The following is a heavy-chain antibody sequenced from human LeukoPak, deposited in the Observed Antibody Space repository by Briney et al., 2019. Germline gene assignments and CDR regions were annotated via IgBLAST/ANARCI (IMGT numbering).Heavy chain of an antibody. V-gene: IGHV3-23*01. D-gene: IGHD2-2*01. Sequence: GGSLRLSCAASGFTFSSYAMSWVRQAPGKGLEWVSAISGSGGSTYYADSVKGRFTISRDNSKNTLYLQMNSLRAEDTAVYYCVGLRPHDIVVVPAAPLDYWGQGTLVTVSS. CDR3: VGLRPHDIVVVPAAPLDY. CDR1: GFTFSSYA. CDR2: ISGSGGST. J-gene: IGHJ4*02.